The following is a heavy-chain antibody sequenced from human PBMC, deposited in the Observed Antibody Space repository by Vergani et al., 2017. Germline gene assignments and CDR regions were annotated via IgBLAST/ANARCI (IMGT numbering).Heavy chain of an antibody. CDR3: ARHKEQLVPGNYYYYYYMDV. CDR1: GGSIRSTFYY. Sequence: QLQLQESDPGLVKPSETLSLTCTVSGGSIRSTFYYWGWIRQPPGKGLEWIGTIYYSGSTYYNPSLKSRVTISVDTSNNQFSLKLNSVTAADTAVYYCARHKEQLVPGNYYYYYYMDVWGKGRTVTVSS. J-gene: IGHJ6*03. CDR2: IYYSGST. D-gene: IGHD6-13*01. V-gene: IGHV4-39*01.